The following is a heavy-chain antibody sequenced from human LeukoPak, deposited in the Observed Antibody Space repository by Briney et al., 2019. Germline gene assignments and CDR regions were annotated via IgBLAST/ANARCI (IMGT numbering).Heavy chain of an antibody. Sequence: GGSLKLSCAASGFTFSGSAMHWVRQASGKGLEWVGRIRSKANSYATAYAASVKGRFTISRDNSKNTLYLQMNSLRAEDTAVYYCAKDYGDYYPEAFDIWGQGTMVTVSS. D-gene: IGHD4-17*01. CDR2: IRSKANSYAT. V-gene: IGHV3-73*01. CDR1: GFTFSGSA. CDR3: AKDYGDYYPEAFDI. J-gene: IGHJ3*02.